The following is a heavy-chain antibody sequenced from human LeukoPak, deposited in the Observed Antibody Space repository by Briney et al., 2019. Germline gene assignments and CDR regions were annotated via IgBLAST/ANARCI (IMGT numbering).Heavy chain of an antibody. CDR2: ISTYNGNT. D-gene: IGHD3-22*01. Sequence: GASVQVSCKASGYTFTSYAISWVRQAPGQGLEWMGWISTYNGNTNYAQKLQGRVTMTTDTSTSTVYMELRSLRSDDTAVYYCARVDDYYGTGGYYYDHWGQGTMVTVSS. CDR3: ARVDDYYGTGGYYYDH. J-gene: IGHJ3*01. V-gene: IGHV1-18*01. CDR1: GYTFTSYA.